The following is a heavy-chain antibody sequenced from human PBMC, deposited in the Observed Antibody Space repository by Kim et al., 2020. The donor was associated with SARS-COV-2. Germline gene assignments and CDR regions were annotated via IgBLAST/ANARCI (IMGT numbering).Heavy chain of an antibody. D-gene: IGHD6-13*01. CDR2: INSGSSYR. V-gene: IGHV3-11*06. J-gene: IGHJ6*02. Sequence: GRSLRLSCAASGFAFSDYYMTWIRQAPGKGLEWVSYINSGSSYRNSADSVKGRFTISRDNAKNSLYLQMNSLRAEDTAIYYCARVEYRSSWYAMDVWGQGTTVTVSS. CDR1: GFAFSDYY. CDR3: ARVEYRSSWYAMDV.